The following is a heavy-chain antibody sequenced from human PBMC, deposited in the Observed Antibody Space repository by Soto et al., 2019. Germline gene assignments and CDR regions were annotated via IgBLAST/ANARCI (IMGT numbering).Heavy chain of an antibody. V-gene: IGHV5-10-1*01. Sequence: HGESLKISCKGSGYSFTSYWSSWVRQMPGKGLEWMGRIDPSDSYTNYSPSLQGHVTISADKSISTAYLQWSSLKASDTAMYYCARSSNGDYGYWGQGTLVTVSS. CDR3: ARSSNGDYGY. D-gene: IGHD4-17*01. J-gene: IGHJ4*02. CDR2: IDPSDSYT. CDR1: GYSFTSYW.